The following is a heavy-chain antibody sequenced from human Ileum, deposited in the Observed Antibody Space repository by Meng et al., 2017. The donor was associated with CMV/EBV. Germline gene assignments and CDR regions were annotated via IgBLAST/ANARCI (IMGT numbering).Heavy chain of an antibody. D-gene: IGHD2-2*01. J-gene: IGHJ5*02. V-gene: IGHV4-34*01. CDR1: GGSCSGSY. CDR2: INHSGST. CDR3: ASEPGYCISTSCYGGWFDP. Sequence: HVHLHEGCAGLLRPSATLSLTCAVYGGSCSGSYWSWIRQPPGKGLEWIGEINHSGSTTYNPSLKSRVTISVDTSKNQLSLKLSSVTAADTAVYYCASEPGYCISTSCYGGWFDPWGQGTLVTVSS.